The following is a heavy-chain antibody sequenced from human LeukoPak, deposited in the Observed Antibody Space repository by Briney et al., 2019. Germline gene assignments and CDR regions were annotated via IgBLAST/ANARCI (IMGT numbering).Heavy chain of an antibody. CDR2: IYSGGGT. V-gene: IGHV3-53*01. Sequence: GGSLRLSCAASGFTVSSNYMSWVRQAPGKGLEWVSVIYSGGGTYYADSVKGRFTISRDNAKNSLYLQMNSLRAEDTAVYYCARPVDTAMVTAPFDYWGQGTLVTVSS. CDR1: GFTVSSNY. CDR3: ARPVDTAMVTAPFDY. D-gene: IGHD5-18*01. J-gene: IGHJ4*02.